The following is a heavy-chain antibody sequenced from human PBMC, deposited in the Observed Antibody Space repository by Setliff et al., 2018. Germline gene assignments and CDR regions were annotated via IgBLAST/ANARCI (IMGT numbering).Heavy chain of an antibody. V-gene: IGHV1-8*02. CDR2: MNPNSGNT. J-gene: IGHJ4*02. CDR1: GYTFTSYG. D-gene: IGHD3-22*01. Sequence: ASVKVSCKASGYTFTSYGISWVRQAPGQGLEWMGWMNPNSGNTGYAQKFQGRVTMTRNSSISTAYMELSTLRSEDTAVYYCARAGYDSSGYYYEGGTYWGQGTLVTVSS. CDR3: ARAGYDSSGYYYEGGTY.